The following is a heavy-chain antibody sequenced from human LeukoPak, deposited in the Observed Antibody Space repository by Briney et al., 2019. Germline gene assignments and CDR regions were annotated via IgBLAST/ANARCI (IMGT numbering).Heavy chain of an antibody. CDR2: INHSGST. J-gene: IGHJ4*02. V-gene: IGHV4-34*01. D-gene: IGHD3-10*01. CDR3: ARGHSDHYYGND. CDR1: GGSFSGYY. Sequence: YETLSLTCAVYGGSFSGYYWTWIRQPPGKGLEWIGEINHSGSTNYNPSLKSRVTISVDTSKNQFSLELSSVTAADTAVYYCARGHSDHYYGNDWGQGTLVTDSS.